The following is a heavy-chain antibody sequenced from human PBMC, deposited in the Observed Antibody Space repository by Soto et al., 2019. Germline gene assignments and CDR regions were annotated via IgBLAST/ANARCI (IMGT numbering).Heavy chain of an antibody. V-gene: IGHV3-74*01. Sequence: EVQLVESGGGLVQPGGSLRLSCAGSGFTFSNYWMHWVRQAPGKGLEWVSRIDHDGPTDYADSVRGRFTISRDNAENTLYLQMNSLRPEDTAVYYCVKTAGITMVRGVLDSWGQGTLVTVSS. D-gene: IGHD3-10*01. CDR1: GFTFSNYW. CDR2: IDHDGPT. CDR3: VKTAGITMVRGVLDS. J-gene: IGHJ4*02.